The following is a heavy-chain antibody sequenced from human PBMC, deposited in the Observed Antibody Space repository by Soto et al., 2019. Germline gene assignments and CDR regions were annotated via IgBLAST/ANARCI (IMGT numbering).Heavy chain of an antibody. D-gene: IGHD1-26*01. Sequence: QVQLVQSGAEVKKHGASVNISCKASGYTFTNYAMPWVRQAPGQRLEWMGWINAGNGNTKYSQKFQGRVTITRETSARTAYMELSILRCEDTAVYYCAITIVGATRFDYWGQGTLVAVSS. V-gene: IGHV1-3*01. CDR2: INAGNGNT. CDR1: GYTFTNYA. J-gene: IGHJ4*02. CDR3: AITIVGATRFDY.